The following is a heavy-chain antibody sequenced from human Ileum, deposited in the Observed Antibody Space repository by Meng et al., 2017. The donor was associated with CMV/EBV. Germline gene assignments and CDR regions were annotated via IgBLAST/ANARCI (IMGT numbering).Heavy chain of an antibody. J-gene: IGHJ4*02. D-gene: IGHD5-24*01. CDR3: ATMTQNYPGRC. CDR1: GFTFSSYT. Sequence: GESLKISCAASGFTFSSYTMNWVRQAPGKGLEWVSSISSSSSYMYYADSLKGRFTISRDNSKYTLFLQMNSLTAEDTGVYYCATMTQNYPGRCWGQGTLVTVSS. V-gene: IGHV3-21*04. CDR2: ISSSSSYM.